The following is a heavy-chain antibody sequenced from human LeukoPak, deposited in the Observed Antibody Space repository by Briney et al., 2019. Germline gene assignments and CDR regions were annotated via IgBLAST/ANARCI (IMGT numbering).Heavy chain of an antibody. Sequence: PSETLSLTCTVSGGSISSGGYYWSWIRQHPGKGLEWIGYIYYSGSTYYNPSLESRVTISVDTSKNQFSLKLSSVTAADTAVYYCARLDIVFYGMDVWGQGTTVTVSS. V-gene: IGHV4-31*03. J-gene: IGHJ6*02. CDR2: IYYSGST. D-gene: IGHD5/OR15-5a*01. CDR3: ARLDIVFYGMDV. CDR1: GGSISSGGYY.